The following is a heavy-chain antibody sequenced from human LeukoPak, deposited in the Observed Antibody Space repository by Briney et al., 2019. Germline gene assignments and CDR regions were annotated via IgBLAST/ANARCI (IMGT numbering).Heavy chain of an antibody. CDR1: GGSFSGYY. CDR3: ARAPCYYDSSGYYSTRGAFDI. CDR2: IYYSGST. J-gene: IGHJ3*02. Sequence: SETLSLTCAVYGGSFSGYYWSWIRQPPGKGLEWIGYIYYSGSTNYNPSLKSRVTISVDTSKNQFSLKLSSVTAADTAVYYCARAPCYYDSSGYYSTRGAFDIWGQGTMVTVSS. V-gene: IGHV4-59*01. D-gene: IGHD3-22*01.